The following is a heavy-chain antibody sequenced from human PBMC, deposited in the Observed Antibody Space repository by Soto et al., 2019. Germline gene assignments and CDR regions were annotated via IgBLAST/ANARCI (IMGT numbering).Heavy chain of an antibody. CDR1: GFTFDDYA. CDR3: AKDMRGGSSSSRYYYGLDG. V-gene: IGHV3-9*01. D-gene: IGHD6-13*01. Sequence: LRLSCAASGFTFDDYAMHWVRQAPGKGLEWVSGISWNSGTIVYADSVKGRFTISRDNAKNSLYLQMNSLRGEDTALYYCAKDMRGGSSSSRYYYGLDGWGQGTTVSVSS. J-gene: IGHJ6*02. CDR2: ISWNSGTI.